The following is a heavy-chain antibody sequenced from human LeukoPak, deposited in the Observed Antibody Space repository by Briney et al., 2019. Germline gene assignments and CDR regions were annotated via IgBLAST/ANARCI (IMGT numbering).Heavy chain of an antibody. CDR1: GGSISSSSYY. D-gene: IGHD5-18*01. Sequence: PSETLSLTCTVSGGSISSSSYYWGWIRQPPGRGLEWIGSIYHSGSTYYNPSLKSRVTISVDTSKNQFSLKLSSVTAADTAVYYCARASYSYGYGYFDYWGQGTLVTVSS. V-gene: IGHV4-39*07. J-gene: IGHJ4*02. CDR3: ARASYSYGYGYFDY. CDR2: IYHSGST.